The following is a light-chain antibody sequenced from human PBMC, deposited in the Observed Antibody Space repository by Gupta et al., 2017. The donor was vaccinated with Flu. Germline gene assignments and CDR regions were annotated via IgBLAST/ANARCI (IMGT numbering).Light chain of an antibody. CDR1: KIGTKN. V-gene: IGLV3-9*01. CDR3: QVWDTYSVI. Sequence: CEGNKIGTKNVHWYQQRPGQAPIVVMYRDTNRPSRIPERFSGSNSENTATLTISGAQVGDEADYYCQVWDTYSVIFGGGTKLTVL. CDR2: RDT. J-gene: IGLJ2*01.